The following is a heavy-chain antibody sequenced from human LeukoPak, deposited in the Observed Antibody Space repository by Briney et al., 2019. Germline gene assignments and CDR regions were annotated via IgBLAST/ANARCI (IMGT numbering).Heavy chain of an antibody. CDR2: INHSGST. Sequence: PSETLSLTCAVYGGSFSGYYWSWIRQPPGKGLEWIGEINHSGSTNYNPSLRSRVTISVDTSKNQFSLKLSSVTAADTAVYYCARGRGAYVWGSYRTNWFDPWGQGTLVTVSS. CDR3: ARGRGAYVWGSYRTNWFDP. CDR1: GGSFSGYY. D-gene: IGHD3-16*02. V-gene: IGHV4-34*01. J-gene: IGHJ5*02.